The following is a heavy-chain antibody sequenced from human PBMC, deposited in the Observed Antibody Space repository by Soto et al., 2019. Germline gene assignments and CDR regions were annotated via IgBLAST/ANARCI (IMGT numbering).Heavy chain of an antibody. D-gene: IGHD1-7*01. J-gene: IGHJ2*01. V-gene: IGHV3-23*01. CDR1: GFTFSSYA. CDR3: AKDGELRSNWYFDL. CDR2: ISGSGGST. Sequence: GSLRLSCAASGFTFSSYAMSWVRQAQGKGLEWVSAISGSGGSTYYAESVKGRFTISRDNSKNTLYLQMNSLRAEDTAVYYCAKDGELRSNWYFDLWGRGTLLNVSS.